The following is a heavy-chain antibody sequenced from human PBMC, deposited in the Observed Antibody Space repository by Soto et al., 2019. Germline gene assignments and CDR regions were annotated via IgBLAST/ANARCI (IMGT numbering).Heavy chain of an antibody. CDR2: ISYDGSNK. CDR3: ARDEDGAAGIAAAGTGSLYYNYVMDV. Sequence: GGSLRLSCAASGFTFSSYAMHWVRQAPGKGLEWVAVISYDGSNKYYADSVKGRFTISRDNSKNTLYLQMNSLRAEDTAVYYCARDEDGAAGIAAAGTGSLYYNYVMDVWGQGTTVTGSS. V-gene: IGHV3-30-3*01. CDR1: GFTFSSYA. J-gene: IGHJ6*02. D-gene: IGHD6-13*01.